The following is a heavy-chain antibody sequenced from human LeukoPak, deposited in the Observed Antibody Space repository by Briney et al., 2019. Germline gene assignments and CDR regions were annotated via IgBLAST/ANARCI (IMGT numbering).Heavy chain of an antibody. CDR2: IKEDGSKI. CDR3: ARVGMADYSSGWFDY. CDR1: GFTFSSYW. D-gene: IGHD6-19*01. J-gene: IGHJ4*02. Sequence: QPGGYLRLSCAASGFTFSSYWMHWVRQAPGKGLEWVANIKEDGSKIYYVDSVKGRFTISRDNARNSLYLQMNSLRAEDTAVYYCARVGMADYSSGWFDYWGQGTLVTVSS. V-gene: IGHV3-7*03.